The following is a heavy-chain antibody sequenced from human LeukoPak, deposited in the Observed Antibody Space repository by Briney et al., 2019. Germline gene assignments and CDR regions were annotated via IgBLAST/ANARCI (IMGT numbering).Heavy chain of an antibody. CDR3: ARGAYYGMDV. V-gene: IGHV1-3*02. CDR1: GYTFTSSA. CDR2: SHAGNGDT. Sequence: ASVKVSCKASGYTFTSSAIHWVRQAPGHRLEWLGWSHAGNGDTKYSPEFQGRFTISSDTSASTAYMELSSLSSEDMAVYYCARGAYYGMDVWGQGTTVTVSS. J-gene: IGHJ6*02.